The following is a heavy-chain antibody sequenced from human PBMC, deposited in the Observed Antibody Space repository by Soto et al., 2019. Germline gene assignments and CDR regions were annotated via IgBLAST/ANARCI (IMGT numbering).Heavy chain of an antibody. CDR2: IIPIFGTA. V-gene: IGHV1-69*12. CDR1: GGTFSSYA. D-gene: IGHD1-1*01. J-gene: IGHJ6*02. Sequence: QVQLVQSGAEVKKPGSSVKVSCKASGGTFSSYAISWVRQAPGQGLEWMGGIIPIFGTANYAQKFQGRVTITADESTSTAYMELGGLRSEDTAVYYWARHPVVRGYYYGRAVWAKGPRSPSP. CDR3: ARHPVVRGYYYGRAV.